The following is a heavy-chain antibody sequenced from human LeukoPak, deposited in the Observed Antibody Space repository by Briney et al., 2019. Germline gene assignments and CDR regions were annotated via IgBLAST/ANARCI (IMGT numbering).Heavy chain of an antibody. J-gene: IGHJ3*02. CDR1: GFTFISYW. CDR2: IKQDGSEK. CDR3: AKDLGGDCCYDAFDI. Sequence: GGSLRLSCAASGFTFISYWMSWVRQAPGKGLEWVANIKQDGSEKYYVGSVKGRFTISRDNSKNTLYLQMNSLRAEDTAVYYCAKDLGGDCCYDAFDIWGQGTMVTVSS. D-gene: IGHD2-21*02. V-gene: IGHV3-7*03.